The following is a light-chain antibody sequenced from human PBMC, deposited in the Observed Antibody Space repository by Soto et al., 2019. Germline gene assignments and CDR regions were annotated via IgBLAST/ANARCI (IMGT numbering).Light chain of an antibody. V-gene: IGKV3-20*01. Sequence: EIVLTQSPCTLSLSPGERATLSCRASQSVSSSYLAWYQQKPGQAPRLLIYGASARAAGIPDRFSGSGSGTDFTLTIIRLEPEDFAVYYCQQYDILPLTFAGGTKVDI. CDR1: QSVSSSY. CDR3: QQYDILPLT. CDR2: GAS. J-gene: IGKJ4*01.